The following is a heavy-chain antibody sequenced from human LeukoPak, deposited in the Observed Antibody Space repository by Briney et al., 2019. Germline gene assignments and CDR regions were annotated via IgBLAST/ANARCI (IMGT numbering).Heavy chain of an antibody. V-gene: IGHV3-30-3*01. CDR1: GFTFSSYA. D-gene: IGHD5-12*01. CDR3: ARGGIDIGATAFDI. J-gene: IGHJ3*02. CDR2: ISYDGSNK. Sequence: PGGSLRLSCAASGFTFSSYAMHWVRQAPGKGLEWVAVISYDGSNKYYADSVKGRFTISRDNSKNTLYLQMNSLRAEDTAVYYCARGGIDIGATAFDIWGQGTMVTVSS.